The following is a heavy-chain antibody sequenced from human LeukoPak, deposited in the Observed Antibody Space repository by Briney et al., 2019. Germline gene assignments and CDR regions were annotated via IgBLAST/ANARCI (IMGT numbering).Heavy chain of an antibody. CDR1: GFTFSSYA. V-gene: IGHV3-30*04. Sequence: GGSLRLSCAASGFTFSSYAMHWVRQAPGKGLEWVTIISYDGTNKYYADSVKGRFTISRDNSKNTLFLQMNSLRAEDTAVYYCARDLGYGDIEGDGDAFDIWGQGTMVTVSS. D-gene: IGHD4-17*01. CDR3: ARDLGYGDIEGDGDAFDI. CDR2: ISYDGTNK. J-gene: IGHJ3*02.